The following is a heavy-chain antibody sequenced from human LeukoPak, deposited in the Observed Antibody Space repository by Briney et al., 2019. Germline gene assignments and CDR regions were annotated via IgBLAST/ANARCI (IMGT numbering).Heavy chain of an antibody. Sequence: ASVKVSCKASGYTFSSYAMNWVRQAPGQRLEWMGWINAGNGNTKYSQKFQGRVTITRDTSASTAYMELSSLRSEDTAVYYCARDCSSTSCYYYYGMDVWGQGTTVTVSS. CDR2: INAGNGNT. CDR1: GYTFSSYA. V-gene: IGHV1-3*01. J-gene: IGHJ6*02. D-gene: IGHD2-2*01. CDR3: ARDCSSTSCYYYYGMDV.